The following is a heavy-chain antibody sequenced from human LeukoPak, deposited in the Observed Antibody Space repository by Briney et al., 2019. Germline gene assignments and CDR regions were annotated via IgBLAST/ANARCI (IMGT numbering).Heavy chain of an antibody. Sequence: GGSLRLSCAASGFTFDDYAMHWVRQAPGKGLEWVSGISWNSGSIGYADSVKGRFTISRDNSKNSLYLQMNSLRAEDTALYYCAKEGTMGLDWGQGTLVTVSS. CDR3: AKEGTMGLD. V-gene: IGHV3-9*01. J-gene: IGHJ4*02. CDR2: ISWNSGSI. D-gene: IGHD3-10*01. CDR1: GFTFDDYA.